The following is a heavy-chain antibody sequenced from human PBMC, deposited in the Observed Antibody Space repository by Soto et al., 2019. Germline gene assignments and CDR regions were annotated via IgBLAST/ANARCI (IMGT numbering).Heavy chain of an antibody. Sequence: GGSLRLSCAASGFTFSSYSMNWVRQAPGKGLEWVSYISSSGSTIYYADSVKGRFTISRDNAKNSLYLQMNSLRAEDTAVYYCARPLYCSGGSCQMRVFGAFDIWGQGTMVTVSS. J-gene: IGHJ3*02. D-gene: IGHD2-15*01. CDR2: ISSSGSTI. CDR1: GFTFSSYS. V-gene: IGHV3-48*01. CDR3: ARPLYCSGGSCQMRVFGAFDI.